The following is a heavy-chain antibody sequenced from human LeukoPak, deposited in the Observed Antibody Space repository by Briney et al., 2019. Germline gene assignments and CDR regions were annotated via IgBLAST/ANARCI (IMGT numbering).Heavy chain of an antibody. J-gene: IGHJ3*02. CDR2: IIPILGIA. V-gene: IGHV1-69*04. CDR1: GYTFTSYT. CDR3: ARDPQQLVTADAFDI. D-gene: IGHD6-13*01. Sequence: ASVKVSCKASGYTFTSYTISWVRQAPGQGLEWMGRIIPILGIANYAQKFQGRVTITADKSTSTAYMELSSLRSEDTAVYYCARDPQQLVTADAFDIWGQGTMVTVSS.